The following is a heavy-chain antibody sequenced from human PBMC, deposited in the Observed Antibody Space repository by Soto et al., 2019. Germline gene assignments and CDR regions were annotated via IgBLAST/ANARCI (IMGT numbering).Heavy chain of an antibody. D-gene: IGHD4-4*01. V-gene: IGHV1-8*01. CDR2: MNPNGGNT. CDR3: ALVTNYYYYYGMDV. J-gene: IGHJ6*02. Sequence: ASVKVSCKASGYTFTSYDINWVRPATGQGREWMVWMNPNGGNTGYAQKFQARVTMPRXPXXSXXXMXLXXPRXEXTATYXCALVTNYYYYYGMDVWGQGTTVAVSS. CDR1: GYTFTSYD.